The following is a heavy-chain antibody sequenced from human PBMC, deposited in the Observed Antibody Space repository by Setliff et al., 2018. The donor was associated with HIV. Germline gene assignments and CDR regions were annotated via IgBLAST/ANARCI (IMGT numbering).Heavy chain of an antibody. V-gene: IGHV4-39*01. CDR2: ISYSGST. CDR3: ARHRQGLTGSTPGYYMDV. Sequence: SETLSLTCSVSGGSISGNAWSWIRQPPGKGLEWIGSISYSGSTYYNPSLKSRVTMSVDTSKNQFSLKLSSVTAADTAVYYCARHRQGLTGSTPGYYMDVWGKGTTVTVSS. D-gene: IGHD1-7*01. J-gene: IGHJ6*03. CDR1: GGSISGNA.